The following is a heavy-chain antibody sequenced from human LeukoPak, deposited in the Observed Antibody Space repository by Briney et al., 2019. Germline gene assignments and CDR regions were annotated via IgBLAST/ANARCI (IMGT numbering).Heavy chain of an antibody. CDR1: GFTFSNAW. V-gene: IGHV3-15*01. J-gene: IGHJ4*02. Sequence: RGSLRLSCAASGFTFSNAWMSWVRQAPGKGLEWVGRIKSKTDGGATDYAAPVKGRFTISRDDSQNMLYLQMSSLKTEDTAMYYCTTRVTGDFGSYFDCWGQGTLVTVSS. CDR3: TTRVTGDFGSYFDC. CDR2: IKSKTDGGAT. D-gene: IGHD7-27*01.